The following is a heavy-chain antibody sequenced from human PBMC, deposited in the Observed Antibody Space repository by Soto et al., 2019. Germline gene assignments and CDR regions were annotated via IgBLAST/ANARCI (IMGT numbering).Heavy chain of an antibody. V-gene: IGHV4-31*03. CDR3: AREPDY. Sequence: QVQLQESGPGLVEPSPTLSLTCTVSGGSISSGGYYWSCIRQHPGKGLEWIGYTYYIGSTYYSPSLKSRVTIAVDTSKNQSSLKLSSVTAADTAVYYCAREPDYWGQGTLVTVSS. CDR2: TYYIGST. J-gene: IGHJ4*02. CDR1: GGSISSGGYY.